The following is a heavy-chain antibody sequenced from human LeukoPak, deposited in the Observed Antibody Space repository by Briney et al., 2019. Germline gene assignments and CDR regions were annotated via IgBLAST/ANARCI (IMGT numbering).Heavy chain of an antibody. CDR1: GFTFSSYS. D-gene: IGHD3-22*01. CDR2: ISSSSSYI. J-gene: IGHJ6*02. V-gene: IGHV3-21*01. Sequence: GGSLRLSCAASGFTFSSYSMTWVRQAPGKGPEWVSSISSSSSYIYYADSVKGRFTISRDNAKNSLYLQMNSLRAEDTAVYYCARDRRYYYDSSGYYRYYYYGMDVWGQGTTVTVSS. CDR3: ARDRRYYYDSSGYYRYYYYGMDV.